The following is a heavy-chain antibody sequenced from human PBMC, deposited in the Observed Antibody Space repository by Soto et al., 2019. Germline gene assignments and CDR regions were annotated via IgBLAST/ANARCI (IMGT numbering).Heavy chain of an antibody. Sequence: QVKLQESGPGLVKPSQTLSLTCTVSGASINSGGYFWTWIRHHPAKGLEWIGYVSFSGSTLYNPSLKSRLTVSADTAKNQFSLQLTSVTDADTAVYYCARDDEAAVRGVWVYWGQGIPVTVSS. D-gene: IGHD3-10*01. V-gene: IGHV4-31*03. CDR3: ARDDEAAVRGVWVY. CDR2: VSFSGST. CDR1: GASINSGGYF. J-gene: IGHJ4*02.